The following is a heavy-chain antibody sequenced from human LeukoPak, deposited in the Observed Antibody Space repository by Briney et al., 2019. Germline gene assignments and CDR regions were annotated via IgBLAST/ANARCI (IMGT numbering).Heavy chain of an antibody. V-gene: IGHV3-30-3*01. CDR3: ARDHKGPDAFDI. Sequence: PGGSLRLSCAASGFTFSSYAMHWVRQAPGKGLEWVAVISYDGSNKYYADSVKGRFTISRDNSKNTLYLQMNSLRAEDTAVYYCARDHKGPDAFDIWGQGTMVTVSS. CDR2: ISYDGSNK. CDR1: GFTFSSYA. J-gene: IGHJ3*02.